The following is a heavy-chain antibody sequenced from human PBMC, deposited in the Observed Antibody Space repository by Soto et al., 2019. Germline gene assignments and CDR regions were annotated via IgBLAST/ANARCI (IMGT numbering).Heavy chain of an antibody. CDR1: GGSISSGGYY. Sequence: SLTCTVSGGSISSGGYYWSWIRQHPGKGLEWIGYIYYSGSTYYNPSLKSRVTISVDTSKNQFSLKLSSVTAADTAVYYCARDPMRYPTYFDYWGQGTLVTVSS. J-gene: IGHJ4*02. V-gene: IGHV4-31*03. CDR3: ARDPMRYPTYFDY. CDR2: IYYSGST. D-gene: IGHD1-1*01.